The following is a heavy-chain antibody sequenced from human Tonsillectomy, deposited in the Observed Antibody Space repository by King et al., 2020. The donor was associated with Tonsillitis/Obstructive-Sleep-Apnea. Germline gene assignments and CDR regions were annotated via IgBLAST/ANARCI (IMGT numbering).Heavy chain of an antibody. J-gene: IGHJ5*02. CDR2: IYSGCST. CDR1: GFTVSRNY. Sequence: VQLVESGGGLVQPGGSLRLSCAASGFTVSRNYMSWFRQAPGKGLELVSVIYSGCSTYYADSVKGRFTISRDNSKNTLYLQMNSLRAEDTAVYYCARGLWIQLWHPFDPWGQGTLVTVSS. D-gene: IGHD5-18*01. V-gene: IGHV3-66*01. CDR3: ARGLWIQLWHPFDP.